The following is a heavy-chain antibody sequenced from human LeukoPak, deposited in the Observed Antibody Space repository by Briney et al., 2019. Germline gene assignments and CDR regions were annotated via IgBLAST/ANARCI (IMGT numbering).Heavy chain of an antibody. CDR2: IYYSGST. V-gene: IGHV4-59*01. Sequence: NSSETLSLTCTVSGGSISSYYCSWLRQPPGRGLEWIGYIYYSGSTNYNPSLKSRVTISVDTSKNQFSLKVSSVTAADTAVYYCARLVGATEAYDSLVQGTMVTVSS. CDR1: GGSISSYY. J-gene: IGHJ3*02. D-gene: IGHD1-26*01. CDR3: ARLVGATEAYDS.